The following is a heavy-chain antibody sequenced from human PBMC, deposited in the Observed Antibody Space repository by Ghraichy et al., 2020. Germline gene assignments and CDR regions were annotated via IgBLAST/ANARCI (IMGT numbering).Heavy chain of an antibody. CDR1: GFTFSSCS. V-gene: IGHV3-21*01. CDR2: ISSTSSNI. J-gene: IGHJ6*02. D-gene: IGHD5-18*01. Sequence: GGSLRLSCAASGFTFSSCSMNWVRQAPGKGLEWVSSISSTSSNIYYADAVKGRFTISRDNAKNSLYLQMDSLRAEDTAVYYCTRRQLSYGIYRGMDAWGQGTTVTVSS. CDR3: TRRQLSYGIYRGMDA.